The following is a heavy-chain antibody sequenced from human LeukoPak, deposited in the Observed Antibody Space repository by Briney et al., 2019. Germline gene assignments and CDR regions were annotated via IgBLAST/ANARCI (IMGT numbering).Heavy chain of an antibody. V-gene: IGHV3-74*01. J-gene: IGHJ5*02. CDR3: ATSMAGFNWFDP. CDR2: INNDGSST. CDR1: GFTFSSNW. D-gene: IGHD6-19*01. Sequence: GGSLRLSCTASGFTFSSNWMHWVRQAPGKGLAWVSRINNDGSSTSYADSVEGRFTISRDNAKNTLYLQMNSLRAEDTAVYYCATSMAGFNWFDPWGQGTLVTVSS.